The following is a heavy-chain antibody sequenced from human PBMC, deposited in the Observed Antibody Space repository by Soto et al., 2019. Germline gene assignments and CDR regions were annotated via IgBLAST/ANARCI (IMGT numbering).Heavy chain of an antibody. Sequence: ASVKVSCKASGGTFSSYAISWVRQAPGQGLEWMGGIIPIFGTANYAQKFQGRVTITADESTSTAYMELSSLRSEDTAVYYCARGVTMVRGVIITYWFDPWAREPWSPSPQ. CDR2: IIPIFGTA. J-gene: IGHJ5*02. CDR3: ARGVTMVRGVIITYWFDP. V-gene: IGHV1-69*13. CDR1: GGTFSSYA. D-gene: IGHD3-10*01.